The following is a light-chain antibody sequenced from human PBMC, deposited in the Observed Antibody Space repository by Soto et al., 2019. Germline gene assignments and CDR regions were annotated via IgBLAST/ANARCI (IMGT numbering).Light chain of an antibody. CDR3: EQYGSSTGT. CDR1: QSVSSDY. CDR2: GAS. J-gene: IGKJ4*01. Sequence: EIVFTQSPGTLSLSPGERATLSCRSSQSVSSDYLAWYQQKLDQAPRLLIYGASSRETGIPDRFSGSGSGAVFTLTISRLEPEDFAVYYCEQYGSSTGTFGGGTKVDIK. V-gene: IGKV3-20*01.